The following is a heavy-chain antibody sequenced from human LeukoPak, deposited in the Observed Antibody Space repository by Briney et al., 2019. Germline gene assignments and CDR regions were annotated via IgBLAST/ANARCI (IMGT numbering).Heavy chain of an antibody. Sequence: GESLKISCKGSGYSFTSYWIGWVRQLPGKGLEWMGIIYPGDSDTRYSPSFQGQVTISADKSISTAYLQWSSLKASDTAMYYYARQVDIVATYFDYWGQGTLVTVSS. D-gene: IGHD5-12*01. CDR1: GYSFTSYW. V-gene: IGHV5-51*01. CDR3: ARQVDIVATYFDY. J-gene: IGHJ4*02. CDR2: IYPGDSDT.